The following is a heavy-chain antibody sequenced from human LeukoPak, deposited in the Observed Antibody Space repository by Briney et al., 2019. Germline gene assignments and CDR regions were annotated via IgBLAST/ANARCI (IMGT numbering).Heavy chain of an antibody. CDR1: GFTFSSYG. Sequence: GGSLRLSCAASGFTFSSYGMHWVRQAPGKGLEWVAVISYDGSNKYYADSVKGRFTISRDNSKNTLYLQMNSLRAEDTAVYYCAKAKTGYEYNWFDPWGQGTLVTVSS. V-gene: IGHV3-30*18. J-gene: IGHJ5*02. CDR3: AKAKTGYEYNWFDP. CDR2: ISYDGSNK. D-gene: IGHD3-9*01.